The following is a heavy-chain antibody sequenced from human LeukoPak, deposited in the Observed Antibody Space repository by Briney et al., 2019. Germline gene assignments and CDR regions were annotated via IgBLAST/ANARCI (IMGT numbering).Heavy chain of an antibody. CDR1: GFTFSKTA. CDR2: ISGSGINT. V-gene: IGHV3-23*01. Sequence: GGSLRLSCAASGFTFSKTAMSWVRQAPGKGLEWVSGISGSGINTYSADSVKGRFTISRDNSKNTLYLQMNSLRAEDTAIYHCAKGASMVRGVIEYWGQGTLVTVSS. D-gene: IGHD3-10*01. J-gene: IGHJ4*02. CDR3: AKGASMVRGVIEY.